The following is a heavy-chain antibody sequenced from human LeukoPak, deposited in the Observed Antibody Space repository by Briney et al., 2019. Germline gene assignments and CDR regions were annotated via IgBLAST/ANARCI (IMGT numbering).Heavy chain of an antibody. CDR2: INPNSGGT. CDR3: ARVRYTVLRPDY. V-gene: IGHV1-2*02. CDR1: GYTFTGYY. Sequence: ASVKVSCKASGYTFTGYYMHWVRQAPGQGLERMGWINPNSGGTNYAQKFQGRVTMTRDTSISTAYMELSRLRSDDTAVYYCARVRYTVLRPDYWGQGTLVTVSS. J-gene: IGHJ4*02. D-gene: IGHD3-3*01.